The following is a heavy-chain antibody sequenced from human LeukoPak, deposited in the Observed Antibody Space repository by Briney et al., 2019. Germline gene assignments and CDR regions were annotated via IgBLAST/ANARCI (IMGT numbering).Heavy chain of an antibody. CDR2: ISGSGAST. Sequence: GGSLRLSCAASGFTFSSYAMSWVRQAPGKGREWVSVISGSGASTDYADSVKGRFNISRENSKNPLHLPMNSVRVEDTAVYYSAKDSRYYFDFWGQGTLVTVSS. V-gene: IGHV3-23*01. CDR3: AKDSRYYFDF. J-gene: IGHJ4*02. CDR1: GFTFSSYA.